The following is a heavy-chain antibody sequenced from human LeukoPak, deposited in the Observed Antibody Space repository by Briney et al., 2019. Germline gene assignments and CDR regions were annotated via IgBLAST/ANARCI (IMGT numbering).Heavy chain of an antibody. CDR1: GLTFTDAW. J-gene: IGHJ4*02. CDR3: TTDSDRLVVT. V-gene: IGHV3-15*01. Sequence: GGSLRLSCAASGLTFTDAWMSWGRQGPGKGLEWVGRIRSKADGGTTDYGAPVKGGFTISRDDSKNTVYLQMNSLKTEDTALYYCTTDSDRLVVTWGQGTLVTVSS. CDR2: IRSKADGGTT. D-gene: IGHD3-22*01.